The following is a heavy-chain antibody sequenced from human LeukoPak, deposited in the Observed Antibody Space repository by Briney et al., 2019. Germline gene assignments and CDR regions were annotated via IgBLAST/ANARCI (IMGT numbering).Heavy chain of an antibody. CDR1: GDSISTPSYW. CDR2: IAYVGIT. Sequence: SETLSLTCTVSGDSISTPSYWWGWMRQSPGKGLEWIGSIAYVGITSYNPSLRSRVTISIDMSKNQFSLQLTSVTAADTAVYYCTRLPLDYSVDQWGQGTLVSVSS. CDR3: TRLPLDYSVDQ. D-gene: IGHD4-11*01. V-gene: IGHV4-39*01. J-gene: IGHJ4*02.